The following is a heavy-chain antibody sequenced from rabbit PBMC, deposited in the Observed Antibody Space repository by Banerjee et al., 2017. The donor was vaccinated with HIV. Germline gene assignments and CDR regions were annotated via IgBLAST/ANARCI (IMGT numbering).Heavy chain of an antibody. V-gene: IGHV1S45*01. D-gene: IGHD2-1*01. Sequence: QEQLEESGGDLVQPEGSLTLTCKASGLDFSSYWMCWVRQAPGKGLEWIACIDTGSGGSTYYANWAKGRFTISKTSSTTVTLQMTSLTAADTATYFCARDGDYDAAAYDRLDLWGPGTLVTVS. J-gene: IGHJ3*01. CDR1: GLDFSSYW. CDR3: ARDGDYDAAAYDRLDL. CDR2: IDTGSGGST.